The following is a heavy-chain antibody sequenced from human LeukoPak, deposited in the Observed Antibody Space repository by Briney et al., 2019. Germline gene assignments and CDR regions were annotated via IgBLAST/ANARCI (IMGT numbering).Heavy chain of an antibody. D-gene: IGHD5-18*01. CDR2: ISSSSSYI. CDR3: ARGENNYGYYYFDY. CDR1: GFTFSSYS. Sequence: GGSLRLSCAASGFTFSSYSMNWVRQAPGKGLELVSSISSSSSYIYYADSVKGRFTISRDNAKSSLYLQMNSLRAEDTAVYYCARGENNYGYYYFDYWGQGTLVTVSS. V-gene: IGHV3-21*01. J-gene: IGHJ4*02.